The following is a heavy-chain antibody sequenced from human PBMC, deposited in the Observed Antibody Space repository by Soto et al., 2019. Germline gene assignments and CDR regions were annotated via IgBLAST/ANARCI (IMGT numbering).Heavy chain of an antibody. D-gene: IGHD2-15*01. Sequence: SETLSLTCTVSGGSISSGDYYWSWIRQPPGKGLEWIGYIYYSGSTYYNPSLKSRVTISVDTSKNQFSLKLSSATAADTAVYYCARDYFYCSGGSCYSNYYYYGMDVWGQGTTVTVSS. CDR3: ARDYFYCSGGSCYSNYYYYGMDV. V-gene: IGHV4-30-4*01. CDR1: GGSISSGDYY. CDR2: IYYSGST. J-gene: IGHJ6*02.